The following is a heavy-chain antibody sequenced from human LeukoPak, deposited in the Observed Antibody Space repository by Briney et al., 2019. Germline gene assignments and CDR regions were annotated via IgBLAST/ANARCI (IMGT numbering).Heavy chain of an antibody. CDR2: ISWNSGSI. J-gene: IGHJ4*02. V-gene: IGHV3-9*03. CDR3: ARGDTAMVTGYFDY. Sequence: GGSLRLSCAASGFTFDDYAMHWVWQAPGKGLEWVSGISWNSGSIGYADSVKGRFTISRDNAKNSLYLQMNSLRAEDMALYYCARGDTAMVTGYFDYWGQGTLVTVSS. CDR1: GFTFDDYA. D-gene: IGHD5-18*01.